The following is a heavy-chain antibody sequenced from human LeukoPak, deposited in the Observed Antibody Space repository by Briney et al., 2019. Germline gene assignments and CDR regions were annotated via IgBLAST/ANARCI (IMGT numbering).Heavy chain of an antibody. Sequence: SETLSLTCTVSGASISGSGYYWGWIRQPPGKGLEWIGHIYTSESTNYNPSLKSRVTISVDTSKNQFSLKLSSVTAADTAVYYCARRYCSGGSCYSDRGAFDIWGQGTMVTVSS. CDR1: GASISGSGYY. D-gene: IGHD2-15*01. J-gene: IGHJ3*02. V-gene: IGHV4-61*05. CDR3: ARRYCSGGSCYSDRGAFDI. CDR2: IYTSEST.